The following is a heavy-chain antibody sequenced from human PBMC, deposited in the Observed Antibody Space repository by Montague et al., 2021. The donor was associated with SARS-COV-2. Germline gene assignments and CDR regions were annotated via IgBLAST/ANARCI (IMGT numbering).Heavy chain of an antibody. CDR2: IWYDGSNK. CDR3: AREDVYGGNSGGMDV. CDR1: GLTFSSYG. Sequence: SLSLSCAASGLTFSSYGMHWVRQAPGKGLEWVAVIWYDGSNKYYADSVKGRFTISRDNSKNTLYLQMNSLRAEDTAVYYCAREDVYGGNSGGMDVWGQGTTVTVSS. D-gene: IGHD4-23*01. V-gene: IGHV3-33*01. J-gene: IGHJ6*02.